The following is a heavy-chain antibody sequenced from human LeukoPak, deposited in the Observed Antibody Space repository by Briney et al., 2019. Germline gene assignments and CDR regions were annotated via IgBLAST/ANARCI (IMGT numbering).Heavy chain of an antibody. V-gene: IGHV3-74*01. D-gene: IGHD6-19*01. CDR2: INSDGSSI. CDR1: GFSFSSHW. CDR3: VSSEWYAAFDI. Sequence: GGSLRLSCAASGFSFSSHWVHWVRQAPGKGLVWVSRINSDGSSISYADSVKGRFTISRDNAKNTLYLQMNSLGVEDTAVFYCVSSEWYAAFDIWGQGTMVTVSS. J-gene: IGHJ3*02.